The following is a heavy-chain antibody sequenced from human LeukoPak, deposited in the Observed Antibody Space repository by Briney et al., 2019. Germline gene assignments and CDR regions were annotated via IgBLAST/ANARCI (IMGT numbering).Heavy chain of an antibody. CDR2: IYYSGST. J-gene: IGHJ6*02. CDR3: ARDKGWYYDSSGRNHYGMDV. V-gene: IGHV4-59*01. D-gene: IGHD3-22*01. Sequence: SETLSLTCAVYGGSFSGYYWSWIRQPPGKGLEWIGYIYYSGSTNYNPSLKSRVTISVDTSKNQFSLKLSSVTAADTAVYYCARDKGWYYDSSGRNHYGMDVWGQGTTVTVSS. CDR1: GGSFSGYY.